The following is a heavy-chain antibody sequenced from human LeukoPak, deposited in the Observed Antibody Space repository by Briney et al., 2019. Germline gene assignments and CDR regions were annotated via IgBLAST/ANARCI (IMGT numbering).Heavy chain of an antibody. CDR2: IYTSGST. Sequence: SQTLSLTCTVSGGSISSGSYYWSWIRQPAGKGLEWIGCIYTSGSTNYNPSLKSRVTISVDTSKNQFSLKLSSVTAADTAVYYCARERELGYCSGGSCYPFDYWGQGTLVTVSS. CDR1: GGSISSGSYY. V-gene: IGHV4-61*02. D-gene: IGHD2-15*01. CDR3: ARERELGYCSGGSCYPFDY. J-gene: IGHJ4*02.